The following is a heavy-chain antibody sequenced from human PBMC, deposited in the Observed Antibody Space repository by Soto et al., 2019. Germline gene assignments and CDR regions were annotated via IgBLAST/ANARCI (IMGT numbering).Heavy chain of an antibody. CDR2: MNPGSGDT. J-gene: IGHJ5*02. CDR1: GNRFTKND. V-gene: IGHV1-8*01. D-gene: IGHD3-16*01. Sequence: GASVKGSCKGSGNRFTKNDVSWGRQATGQGLEWMGWMNPGSGDTGYAQKFQGRVTMTRDISIATAYMELSSLRSDDTAIYYCARMATFGSLNWFDPWGQGTLVTVSS. CDR3: ARMATFGSLNWFDP.